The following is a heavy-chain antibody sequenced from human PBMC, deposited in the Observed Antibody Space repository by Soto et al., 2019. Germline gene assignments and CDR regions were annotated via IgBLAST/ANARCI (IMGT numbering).Heavy chain of an antibody. Sequence: QVQLVQSGAEVKKPGSSVKVSCKASGGTFSSYSINWVRQAPGQGLEWMGEIIPIFGTAHYAQKFQGRVTITADESTSTAYMELGSLRSEDTAVYYCARDGGRHAGGIDYWGQGTLVTVSS. V-gene: IGHV1-69*01. J-gene: IGHJ4*02. D-gene: IGHD1-26*01. CDR2: IIPIFGTA. CDR1: GGTFSSYS. CDR3: ARDGGRHAGGIDY.